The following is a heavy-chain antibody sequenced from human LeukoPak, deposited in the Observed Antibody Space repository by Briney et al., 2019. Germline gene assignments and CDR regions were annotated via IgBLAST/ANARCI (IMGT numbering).Heavy chain of an antibody. Sequence: GGSLRLSCAASGFTFDDYGMSWVRQAPGKGLEWVSGISGSGGATYYADSVKGRFTISRDDPHNTLYLQMNSLRAEDTAVYFCARGGVDYYGSGTYYLMYYFDYWGQGALVTVSS. J-gene: IGHJ4*02. D-gene: IGHD3-10*01. CDR1: GFTFDDYG. CDR3: ARGGVDYYGSGTYYLMYYFDY. V-gene: IGHV3-23*01. CDR2: ISGSGGAT.